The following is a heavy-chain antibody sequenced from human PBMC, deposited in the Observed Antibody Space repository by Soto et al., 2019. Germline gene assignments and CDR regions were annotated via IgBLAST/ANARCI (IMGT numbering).Heavy chain of an antibody. D-gene: IGHD3-10*01. CDR3: TRGYYGPDY. Sequence: EVQLVESGGGSVQPGGSLRLSCAASGFTFSSYFMYWVRQAPGKGLVWVSRIDNDGGTTNYADSVKGRFTISRDNAKNTLYLQMNSLRAEKTAVYYCTRGYYGPDYWGQGTLVTVSS. V-gene: IGHV3-74*01. CDR2: IDNDGGTT. CDR1: GFTFSSYF. J-gene: IGHJ4*02.